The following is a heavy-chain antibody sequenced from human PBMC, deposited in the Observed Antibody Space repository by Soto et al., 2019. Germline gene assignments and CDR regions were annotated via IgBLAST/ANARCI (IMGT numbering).Heavy chain of an antibody. CDR3: ARDLGTTDDY. Sequence: LRLSCAASGFTFSSYAMHWVRQAPGKGLEWVAVISYDGSNKYYADSVKGRFTISRDNSKNTLYLQMNSLRAEDTAVYYCARDLGTTDDYWGQGTLVTVSS. CDR1: GFTFSSYA. J-gene: IGHJ4*02. D-gene: IGHD4-4*01. V-gene: IGHV3-30-3*01. CDR2: ISYDGSNK.